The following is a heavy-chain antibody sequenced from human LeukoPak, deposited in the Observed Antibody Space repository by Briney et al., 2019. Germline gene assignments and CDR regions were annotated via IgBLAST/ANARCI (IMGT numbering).Heavy chain of an antibody. J-gene: IGHJ6*04. CDR3: AELGITLIGGV. Sequence: GGSLRFSCAASGFTFSSYEMNWVRQAPGKGLEWVPYISSSGSTIYYADSVKGRFTISRDNAKNSLYLQMNSLRAEDTAVYYCAELGITLIGGVWGKGTTVTISS. D-gene: IGHD3-10*02. CDR2: ISSSGSTI. CDR1: GFTFSSYE. V-gene: IGHV3-48*03.